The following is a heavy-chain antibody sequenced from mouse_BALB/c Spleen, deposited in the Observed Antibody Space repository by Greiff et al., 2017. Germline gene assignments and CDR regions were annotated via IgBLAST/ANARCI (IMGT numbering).Heavy chain of an antibody. CDR1: GFSLTSYG. J-gene: IGHJ4*01. D-gene: IGHD2-1*01. CDR2: IWAGGST. CDR3: ARYGNYHRYYAMDY. Sequence: QVQLKESGPGLVAPSQSLSITCTVSGFSLTSYGVHWVRQPPGKGLEWLGVIWAGGSTNYNSALMSRLSISKDNSKSQVFLKMNSLQTDDTAMYYCARYGNYHRYYAMDYWGQGTSVTVSS. V-gene: IGHV2-9*02.